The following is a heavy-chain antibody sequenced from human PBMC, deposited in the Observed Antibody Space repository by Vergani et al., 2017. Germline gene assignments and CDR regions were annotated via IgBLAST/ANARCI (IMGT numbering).Heavy chain of an antibody. Sequence: QVHLVESGGGVVQPGRSLRLSCVVSGFPSSYYGMHWARQAPGKGLEWVAVISYDGTQTYYADSVKGRFTISRDNSKGTLYLQMNSLRTEDTAVYYCATKSCRTPRCRIGYVGEWGQGTLVTVSS. J-gene: IGHJ1*01. CDR2: ISYDGTQT. CDR3: ATKSCRTPRCRIGYVGE. D-gene: IGHD3-10*01. CDR1: GFPSSYYG. V-gene: IGHV3-30*03.